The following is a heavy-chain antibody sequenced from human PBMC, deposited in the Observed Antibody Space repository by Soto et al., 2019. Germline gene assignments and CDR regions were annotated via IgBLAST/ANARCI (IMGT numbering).Heavy chain of an antibody. V-gene: IGHV3-64*01. CDR3: ASSPAMVRGVPIDY. D-gene: IGHD3-10*01. CDR1: GFTFSSYA. CDR2: ISSNGGST. J-gene: IGHJ4*02. Sequence: EVQLVESGGGLVQPGGSLRLSCAASGFTFSSYAMHWVRQAPGKGLEYVSAISSNGGSTYYANSVKGRFTISRDNSKNTLYRQMGSLRAEDMAVYYCASSPAMVRGVPIDYWGQGTLVTVSS.